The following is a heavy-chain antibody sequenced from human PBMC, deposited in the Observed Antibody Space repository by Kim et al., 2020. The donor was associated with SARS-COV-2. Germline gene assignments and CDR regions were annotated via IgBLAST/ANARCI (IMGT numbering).Heavy chain of an antibody. D-gene: IGHD3-10*01. J-gene: IGHJ4*02. CDR3: ATVSVGIWFGRKPFDY. CDR1: GYTLTELS. Sequence: ASVKVSCKVSGYTLTELSMHWVRQAPGKGLEWMGGFDPEDGETIYAQKFQGRVTMTEDTSTDTAYMELSSLRSEDTAVYYCATVSVGIWFGRKPFDYWGQGTLVTVSS. CDR2: FDPEDGET. V-gene: IGHV1-24*01.